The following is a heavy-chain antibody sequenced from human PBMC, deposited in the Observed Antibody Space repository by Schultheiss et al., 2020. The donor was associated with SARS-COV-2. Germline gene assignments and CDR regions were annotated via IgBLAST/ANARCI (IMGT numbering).Heavy chain of an antibody. J-gene: IGHJ6*03. Sequence: SETLSLTCAVYGGSFSGYYWSWIRQPPGKGLEWIGEINHSGSTNYSPSLKSRVTISVDTSKNQFSLKLSSVTAADTAVYYCARRAGNGYYYYMDVWGKGTTVTVSS. CDR1: GGSFSGYY. V-gene: IGHV4-34*01. D-gene: IGHD1-1*01. CDR2: INHSGST. CDR3: ARRAGNGYYYYMDV.